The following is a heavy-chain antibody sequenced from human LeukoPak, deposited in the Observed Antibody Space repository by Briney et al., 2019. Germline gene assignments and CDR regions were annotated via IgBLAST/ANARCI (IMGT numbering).Heavy chain of an antibody. D-gene: IGHD1-1*01. V-gene: IGHV3-21*01. CDR2: ISTSSSYI. CDR3: ARCTDNYYYYYMDV. CDR1: GFTFGSYS. J-gene: IGHJ6*03. Sequence: GGSLRLSCAASGFTFGSYSMNWARQAPGKVLEWVSSISTSSSYIYYADSVKGRFTISRDNAKNSLYLQMNSLRAEDTAVYYYARCTDNYYYYYMDVWGKGTTVTVSS.